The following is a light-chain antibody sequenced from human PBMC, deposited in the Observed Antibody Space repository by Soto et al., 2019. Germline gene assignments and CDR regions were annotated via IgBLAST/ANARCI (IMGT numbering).Light chain of an antibody. CDR2: KVS. CDR3: MQGTYWPSWT. V-gene: IGKV2-30*01. CDR1: QSLVYSDGNSY. Sequence: DVVMTQSPLSLPVTLGQPASISCRSSQSLVYSDGNSYLSWFQQRPGQSPRRLIYKVSNRDSGVPDRFSGSGSGTDFTLKISRVEAEDVGVYYCMQGTYWPSWTFGQGTKVEIK. J-gene: IGKJ1*01.